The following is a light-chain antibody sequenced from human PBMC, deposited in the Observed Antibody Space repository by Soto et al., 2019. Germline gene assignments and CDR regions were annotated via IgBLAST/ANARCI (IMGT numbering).Light chain of an antibody. CDR3: QQYGSSPLT. V-gene: IGKV3-20*01. J-gene: IGKJ4*01. CDR1: QSVSSSY. CDR2: GAS. Sequence: IVLTQSPCTLALSPGERATLSCRASQSVSSSYLDWYQQKPGHAPRLLIYGASSRATGIPERFSGSGSGTDFTLTISRLAPEDFEVYYCQQYGSSPLTFGGGTKVDIK.